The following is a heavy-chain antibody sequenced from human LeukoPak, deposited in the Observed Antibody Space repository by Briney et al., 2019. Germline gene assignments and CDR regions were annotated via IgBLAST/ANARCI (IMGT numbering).Heavy chain of an antibody. V-gene: IGHV1-18*01. D-gene: IGHD5-24*01. CDR1: GYTFTSYG. J-gene: IGHJ4*02. CDR3: ARGCDGYNYWCIDY. Sequence: ASVKVSCKASGYTFTSYGISWVRQAPGQGLEWMGWVSAYNGNTNYVQKLQGRVTMTTDTSTSTAYMELRSLRSDDTAVYYCARGCDGYNYWCIDYWGQGTLVTVSS. CDR2: VSAYNGNT.